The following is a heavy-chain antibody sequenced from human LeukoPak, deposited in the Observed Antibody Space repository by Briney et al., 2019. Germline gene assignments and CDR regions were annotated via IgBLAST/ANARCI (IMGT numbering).Heavy chain of an antibody. CDR3: ARDRYSGSYFDY. V-gene: IGHV3-53*01. J-gene: IGHJ4*02. Sequence: GGSLRLSCAASGFTVSSNYMSWVRQAPGKGLEWVSVIYSGGSTYYADSVKGRLTISRDNSKNTLYLQMNSLRAEDTAAYYCARDRYSGSYFDYWGQGTLVTVSS. D-gene: IGHD1-26*01. CDR1: GFTVSSNY. CDR2: IYSGGST.